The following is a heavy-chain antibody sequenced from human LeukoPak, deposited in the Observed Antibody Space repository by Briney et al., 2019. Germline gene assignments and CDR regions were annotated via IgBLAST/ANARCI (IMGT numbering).Heavy chain of an antibody. V-gene: IGHV1-3*01. CDR1: GYTFTSYA. J-gene: IGHJ4*02. CDR3: ARDRGYSYGPYYFDY. Sequence: GASVKVSCKASGYTFTSYAMHWVRQAPGQRLEWMGWINGGNGNTKYSQRFQGRVTMTTDTSTSTAYMELRSLRSDDTAVYYCARDRGYSYGPYYFDYWGQGTLVTVSS. CDR2: INGGNGNT. D-gene: IGHD5-18*01.